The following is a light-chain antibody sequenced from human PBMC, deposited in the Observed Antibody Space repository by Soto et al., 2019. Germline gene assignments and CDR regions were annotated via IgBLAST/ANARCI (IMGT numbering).Light chain of an antibody. CDR2: ATS. CDR3: QQYHSLPFT. CDR1: QPISNY. J-gene: IGKJ3*01. V-gene: IGKV1-16*01. Sequence: DIQMTQSPSSLSASVGDRVTINCRASQPISNYVAWFQQKPGEAPKSLMFATSTLQSGVPSRFRGSGSQTDFTLTITNVQPEDFATYFCQQYHSLPFTFGPGT.